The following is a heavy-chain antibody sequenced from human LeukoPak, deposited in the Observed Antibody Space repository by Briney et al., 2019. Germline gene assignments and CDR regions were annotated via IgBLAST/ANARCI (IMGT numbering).Heavy chain of an antibody. V-gene: IGHV3-23*01. Sequence: GGSLRLSCAASGFTFSSYAMSWVRQAPGKGLEWVSAISGSGGSTYYADSVKGRFTISRDNAENSLYLQMNSLRAEDTAVYYCVAGYSSGLFDYWGQGTLVTVSS. J-gene: IGHJ4*02. CDR1: GFTFSSYA. CDR3: VAGYSSGLFDY. CDR2: ISGSGGST. D-gene: IGHD6-19*01.